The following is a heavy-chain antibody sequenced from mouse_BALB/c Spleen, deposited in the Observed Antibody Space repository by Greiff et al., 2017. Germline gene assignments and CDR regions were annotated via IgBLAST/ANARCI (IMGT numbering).Heavy chain of an antibody. D-gene: IGHD3-1*01. Sequence: VQLQQPGAELVKPGASVKLSCKASGYTFTSYWMHWVKQRPGQGLEWIGEINPSNGRTNYNEKFKSKATLTVDKSSSTAYMQLSSLTSEDSAVYYCAREGSSGYDYAMDYWGQGTSVTVSS. V-gene: IGHV1S81*02. CDR2: INPSNGRT. J-gene: IGHJ4*01. CDR3: AREGSSGYDYAMDY. CDR1: GYTFTSYW.